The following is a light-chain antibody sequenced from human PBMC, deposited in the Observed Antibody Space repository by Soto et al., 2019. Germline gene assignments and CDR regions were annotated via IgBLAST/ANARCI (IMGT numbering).Light chain of an antibody. CDR1: PDISNY. Sequence: DIQMTQSPSSLSASVGDRVTITCQASPDISNYLNWYQQKPGKAHKLLIYDASILETGVPSRFSGSGSGTDFTFTISSMQHEDIATYYCQQDDNLLTFGGGTKVEIK. V-gene: IGKV1-33*01. CDR3: QQDDNLLT. CDR2: DAS. J-gene: IGKJ4*01.